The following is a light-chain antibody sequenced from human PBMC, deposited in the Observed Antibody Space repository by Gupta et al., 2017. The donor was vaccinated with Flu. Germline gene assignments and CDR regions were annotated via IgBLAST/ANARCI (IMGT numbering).Light chain of an antibody. CDR3: QQSDITPVT. CDR2: AAS. V-gene: IGKV1-39*01. J-gene: IGKJ5*01. Sequence: DIQMTQSPSSLSASVGDRVTITCRASQSISTYLNWYQQKPGKAPKVLIYAASTLQSGVPSRFSGSGSGTDFTLTISTLQPEDFATYYCQQSDITPVTFGQGTRLESK. CDR1: QSISTY.